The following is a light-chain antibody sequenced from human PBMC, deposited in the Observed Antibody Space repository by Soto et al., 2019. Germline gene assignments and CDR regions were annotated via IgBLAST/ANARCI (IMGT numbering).Light chain of an antibody. Sequence: IHVTQSTSTLPASLGDTVAVTCRASQSVAVWLAWYQQKPGKAPTLLIYDASALPRGVPSRFSGSGSWTDVTLTISSLLAEDYAADYCQQSYSTPPLTFGQGTRLDIK. CDR1: QSVAVW. CDR2: DAS. J-gene: IGKJ5*01. V-gene: IGKV1-39*01. CDR3: QQSYSTPPLT.